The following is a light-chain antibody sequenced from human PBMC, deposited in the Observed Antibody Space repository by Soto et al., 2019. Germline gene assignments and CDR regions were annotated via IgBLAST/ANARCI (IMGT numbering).Light chain of an antibody. CDR3: SAYTDRSHLV. Sequence: SVLTQPASVSGSAGQSITISCSGTMRDVGAYNLVSWYQQHPGTAPKLIIYEVRNRPSGISSRFSGSRSGNTASLTISGLQSQDEGHYYCSAYTDRSHLVSGGGTK. J-gene: IGLJ3*02. CDR1: MRDVGAYNL. V-gene: IGLV2-14*01. CDR2: EVR.